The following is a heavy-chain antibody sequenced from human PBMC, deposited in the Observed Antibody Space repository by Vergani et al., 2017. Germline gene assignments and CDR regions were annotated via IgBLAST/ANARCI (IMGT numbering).Heavy chain of an antibody. D-gene: IGHD6-13*01. CDR2: IIPIFGTA. J-gene: IGHJ6*03. CDR1: GGTFSSYA. V-gene: IGHV1-69*01. Sequence: QVQLVQSGAEVKKPGSSVKVSCKASGGTFSSYAISWVRQAPGQGLEWMGGIIPIFGTANYAQKLQGRVTMTTDPSTSTAYMELRSLRSDDTAVYYCARDSGSYSQYYYYYYMDVWGKGTTVTVSS. CDR3: ARDSGSYSQYYYYYYMDV.